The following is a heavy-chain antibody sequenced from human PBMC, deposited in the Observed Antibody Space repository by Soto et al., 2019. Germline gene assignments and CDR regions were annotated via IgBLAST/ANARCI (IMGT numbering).Heavy chain of an antibody. CDR1: GYTFTAYS. Sequence: ASVEVSCKXSGYTFTAYSMHWVRQAPGQGLEWMGWFNPNSGDTIYPQRFQGRLTLTGDTSIATAYMEMYSLTSDDSAVYYCAREASAVISLDYWGQGTLVTVSS. CDR2: FNPNSGDT. D-gene: IGHD6-19*01. J-gene: IGHJ4*02. V-gene: IGHV1-2*02. CDR3: AREASAVISLDY.